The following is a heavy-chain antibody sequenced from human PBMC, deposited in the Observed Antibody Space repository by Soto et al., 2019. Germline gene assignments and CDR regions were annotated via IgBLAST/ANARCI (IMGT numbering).Heavy chain of an antibody. D-gene: IGHD4-17*01. CDR3: ARDLYGDYPFDY. Sequence: GGSLRLSCAASGFTFSRYSMNWVRQAPGKGLEWISYISSSRTSIYYADSVKGRFTISRDNAKNSLYLQMNNRRDEDTAVYYCARDLYGDYPFDYWGQGTLVTVSS. J-gene: IGHJ4*02. V-gene: IGHV3-48*02. CDR2: ISSSRTSI. CDR1: GFTFSRYS.